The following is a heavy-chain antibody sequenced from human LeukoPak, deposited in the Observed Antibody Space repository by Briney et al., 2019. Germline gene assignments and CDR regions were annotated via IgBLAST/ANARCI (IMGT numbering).Heavy chain of an antibody. CDR1: GFTFSSYW. J-gene: IGHJ4*02. CDR3: AREARTSGWPFDN. D-gene: IGHD6-19*01. CDR2: INSDGSSS. Sequence: PGGSLRLSCAASGFTFSSYWMHWVRQAPGKGLVWVSRINSDGSSSGYADSVKGRFTISRDNAKNTLYLQMSSLRGEDTAVYYCAREARTSGWPFDNWGQGTLVTVSS. V-gene: IGHV3-74*01.